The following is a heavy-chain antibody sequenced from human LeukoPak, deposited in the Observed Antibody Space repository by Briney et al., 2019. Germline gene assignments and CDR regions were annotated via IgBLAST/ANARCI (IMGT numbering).Heavy chain of an antibody. J-gene: IGHJ3*02. CDR3: GRAQWLLPPDI. Sequence: KPSETPSLTCTVSGGSINSYYWSWIRQPPGEGLEWIGRIQASGSTTYNPSLKSRVTMSADTSKNQFSLKLSSVTAADTAIYYCGRAQWLLPPDIWGQGTMVTVSS. CDR2: IQASGST. D-gene: IGHD5-12*01. CDR1: GGSINSYY. V-gene: IGHV4-4*07.